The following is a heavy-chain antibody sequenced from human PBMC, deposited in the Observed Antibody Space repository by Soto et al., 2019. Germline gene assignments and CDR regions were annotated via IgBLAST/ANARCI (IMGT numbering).Heavy chain of an antibody. J-gene: IGHJ3*02. CDR2: IWYDGSNK. CDR3: ARDILWFGELLGAFDI. CDR1: GFTFSSYG. V-gene: IGHV3-33*01. Sequence: QVQLVESGGGVVQPGRSLRLSCAASGFTFSSYGMHWVRXXXXKXXXXXAVIWYDGSNKYYADSVKGRFTISRDNSKNTLYLQMNSLRAEDTAVXYCARDILWFGELLGAFDIWGQGTMVTVSS. D-gene: IGHD3-10*01.